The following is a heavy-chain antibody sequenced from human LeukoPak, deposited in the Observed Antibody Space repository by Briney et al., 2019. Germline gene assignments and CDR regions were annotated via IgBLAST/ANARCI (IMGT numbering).Heavy chain of an antibody. D-gene: IGHD4-17*01. CDR3: AKPPRGDYRYTFDY. CDR2: IRGSGGTT. CDR1: GITFSSYV. Sequence: PGGSLRLSSTASGITFSSYVMSWVRQAPGKGLEWVSSIRGSGGTTDYADSVKGRFTISRDNSKNTLYLQMNSLRAEDTAIYYCAKPPRGDYRYTFDYWGQGTLVTVSS. J-gene: IGHJ4*02. V-gene: IGHV3-23*01.